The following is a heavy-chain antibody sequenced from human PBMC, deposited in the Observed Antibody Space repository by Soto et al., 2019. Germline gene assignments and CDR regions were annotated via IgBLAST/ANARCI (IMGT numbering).Heavy chain of an antibody. CDR1: GGSISSGGYS. V-gene: IGHV4-30-2*01. Sequence: PSETLSLTCAVSGGSISSGGYSWSWIRQPPGKGLEWIGYIYHSGSTYYNPSLKSRVTISVDRSKNQFSLKLSSVTAADTAVYYCARVRGAHYYGSGSYPPEYYFDYWGQGTLVTVSS. CDR2: IYHSGST. CDR3: ARVRGAHYYGSGSYPPEYYFDY. J-gene: IGHJ4*02. D-gene: IGHD3-10*01.